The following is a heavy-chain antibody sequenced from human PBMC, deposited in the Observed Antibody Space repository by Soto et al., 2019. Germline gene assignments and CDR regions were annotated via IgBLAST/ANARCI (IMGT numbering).Heavy chain of an antibody. CDR1: GYKFINYF. CDR2: INPDKDDR. CDR3: ARELGPTDSVRLDV. Sequence: QFQWVQSGAEVKKPGASVKVSCKASGYKFINYFISWVRQAPGHGLEWMGWINPDKDDRKYAEKFQGRVTMTTDTLTSTAYVELRNLRFDDSAVYYCARELGPTDSVRLDVWGQGTTVTISS. D-gene: IGHD3-10*02. J-gene: IGHJ6*02. V-gene: IGHV1-18*04.